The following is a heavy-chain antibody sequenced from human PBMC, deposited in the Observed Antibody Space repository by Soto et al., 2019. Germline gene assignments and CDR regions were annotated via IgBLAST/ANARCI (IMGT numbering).Heavy chain of an antibody. D-gene: IGHD3-10*01. Sequence: GGSLRLSCAASGFTFSSYGMHWVRQAPGKGLEWVAVISYDGSNKYYADSVKGRFTISRDNSKNTLYLQMNSLRAEDTAVYYCAKSGDSRAIDYWGQGTLVTVSS. CDR1: GFTFSSYG. J-gene: IGHJ4*02. CDR2: ISYDGSNK. CDR3: AKSGDSRAIDY. V-gene: IGHV3-30*18.